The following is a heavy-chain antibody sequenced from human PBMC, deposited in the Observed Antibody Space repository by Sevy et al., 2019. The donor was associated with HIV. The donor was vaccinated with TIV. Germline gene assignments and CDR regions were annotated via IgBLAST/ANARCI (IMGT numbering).Heavy chain of an antibody. CDR3: AREAGYCSNGVCYTGWFDP. D-gene: IGHD2-8*01. CDR2: IYHLGST. J-gene: IGHJ5*02. CDR1: GGSVSSDNYY. Sequence: SETLSLTCAVSGGSVSSDNYYWTWIRQHPGKGMEWIGYIYHLGSTSSNPSLKSRVTISVDTSKNQFSLKLRSVTAADTAVYFCAREAGYCSNGVCYTGWFDPWRQGTLVTVSS. V-gene: IGHV4-31*11.